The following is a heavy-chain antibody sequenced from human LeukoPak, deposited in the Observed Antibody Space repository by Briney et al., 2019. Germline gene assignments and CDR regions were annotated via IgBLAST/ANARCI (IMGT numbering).Heavy chain of an antibody. CDR2: LSNKGETT. V-gene: IGHV3-64*01. J-gene: IGHJ6*02. CDR1: VFTFSSFA. Sequence: GGSLRLSCVASVFTFSSFALHWVRQAPGKGLDFVSTLSNKGETTLYANSVKGRFTISRDNSRNTLYLQMGSLRAEDVAVYYCARGKMISFLRGEPFDYYGMYAWGQGTTVTVS. D-gene: IGHD3-10*01. CDR3: ARGKMISFLRGEPFDYYGMYA.